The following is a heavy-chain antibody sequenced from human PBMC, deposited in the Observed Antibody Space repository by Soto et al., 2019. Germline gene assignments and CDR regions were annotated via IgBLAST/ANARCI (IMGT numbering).Heavy chain of an antibody. CDR2: IYYSGST. D-gene: IGHD2-15*01. CDR3: ARQYCSGGSCYSDHWMDNWFDP. V-gene: IGHV4-39*01. J-gene: IGHJ5*02. Sequence: PSETLSLTCTVSGGSISSSSYYWGWIRQPPGKGLEWIGSIYYSGSTYYNPSLKSRVTISVDTSKNQFSLKLSSVTAADTAVYYCARQYCSGGSCYSDHWMDNWFDPWGQGTLVTVSS. CDR1: GGSISSSSYY.